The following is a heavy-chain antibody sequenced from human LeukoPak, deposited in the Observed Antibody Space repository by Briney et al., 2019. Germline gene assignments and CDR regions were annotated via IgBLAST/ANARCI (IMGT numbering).Heavy chain of an antibody. J-gene: IGHJ5*02. CDR1: GYTFTGYY. V-gene: IGHV1-2*02. CDR2: INPNSGGT. Sequence: ASVKVSCKASGYTFTGYYMHWVRQAPGQGLEWMGWINPNSGGTNYAQKFQGRVTMTRDTSISTAYMELSRLRSDDTAVYYCASLIMGSSSWLGDWFDPWGQGTLVTVSS. CDR3: ASLIMGSSSWLGDWFDP. D-gene: IGHD6-13*01.